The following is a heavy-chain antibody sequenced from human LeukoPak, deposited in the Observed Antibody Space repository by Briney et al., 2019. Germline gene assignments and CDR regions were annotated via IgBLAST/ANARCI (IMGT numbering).Heavy chain of an antibody. CDR2: MRYDGSNK. V-gene: IGHV3-30*02. CDR3: AKDEPPHSSGSAFDY. J-gene: IGHJ4*02. Sequence: GGSLRLSCAASGFTFSSYGMHWVRQAPGKGLEWVAFMRYDGSNKYYADSVKGRFTISRDNSKNTLYLQMNSLRAEDTAVYYCAKDEPPHSSGSAFDYWGQGTLVTVSS. CDR1: GFTFSSYG. D-gene: IGHD6-19*01.